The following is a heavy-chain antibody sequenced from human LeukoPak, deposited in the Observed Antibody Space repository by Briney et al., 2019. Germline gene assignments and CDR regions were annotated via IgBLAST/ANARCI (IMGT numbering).Heavy chain of an antibody. Sequence: PGGSLRLSCAASGFTFSSYWMHWVRQAPGKGLEWVSGISWNSGSIGYADSVKGRFTISRDNAKNSLYLQMNSLRAEDTALYYCAKDTGFVLMVYAITYFDYWGQGTLVTVSS. CDR3: AKDTGFVLMVYAITYFDY. J-gene: IGHJ4*02. CDR1: GFTFSSYW. V-gene: IGHV3-9*01. CDR2: ISWNSGSI. D-gene: IGHD2-8*01.